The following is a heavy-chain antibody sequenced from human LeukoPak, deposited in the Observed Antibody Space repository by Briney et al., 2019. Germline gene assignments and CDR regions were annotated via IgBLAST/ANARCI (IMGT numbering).Heavy chain of an antibody. CDR3: AKEGMSRYLYYMDV. D-gene: IGHD2-2*01. V-gene: IGHV3-23*01. Sequence: PGGSLRLSCAASGFTFSSYGMSWVRQAPGKGLEWVSAISGSGGSTYYADSVKGRFTISRDNSKNTLYLQMNSLRAEDTAVYYCAKEGMSRYLYYMDVWGKGTTVTISS. CDR1: GFTFSSYG. J-gene: IGHJ6*03. CDR2: ISGSGGST.